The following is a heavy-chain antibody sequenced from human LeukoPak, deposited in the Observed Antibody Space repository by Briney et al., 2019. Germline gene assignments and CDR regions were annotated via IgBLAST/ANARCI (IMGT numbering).Heavy chain of an antibody. CDR1: GGSFSGYY. CDR3: ARALGIVVVPGAILYWYFDL. CDR2: INHSGST. D-gene: IGHD2-2*03. V-gene: IGHV4-34*01. J-gene: IGHJ2*01. Sequence: SETLSLTCAVDGGSFSGYYWSWIRQPPGKGLEWIGVINHSGSTNYNPSLKSRATISVDTSKSQFSLKLSSVTAADTAVYYCARALGIVVVPGAILYWYFDLWGRGTLVTVSS.